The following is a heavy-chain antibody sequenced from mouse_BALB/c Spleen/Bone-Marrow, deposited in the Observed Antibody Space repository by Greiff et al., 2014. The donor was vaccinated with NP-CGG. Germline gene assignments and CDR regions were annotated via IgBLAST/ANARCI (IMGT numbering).Heavy chain of an antibody. J-gene: IGHJ4*01. Sequence: EVKLQESGAELVKPGAPVKLSCTASGFNIKDTYMHWVKQRPEQGLEWIGRIDPANGNTKYDPKFQGKATITADTSSNTAYLQLSSLTSEDTAVYYCARYYYAMDYWGQGTSVTVSS. CDR2: IDPANGNT. V-gene: IGHV14-3*02. CDR1: GFNIKDTY. CDR3: ARYYYAMDY.